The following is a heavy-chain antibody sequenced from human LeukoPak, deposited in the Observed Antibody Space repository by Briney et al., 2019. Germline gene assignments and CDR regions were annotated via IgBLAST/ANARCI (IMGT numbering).Heavy chain of an antibody. CDR3: AKGDFYGSGRDYYYYMDV. V-gene: IGHV3-23*01. Sequence: GGSLRLSCAASGFTFSSYAMSWVRQAPGKGLEWVSAISGSGGSTYYADSVKGRFTISRDNSKNTLYLQMNSLRAEDTAVYNCAKGDFYGSGRDYYYYMDVWGKGTTVTISS. J-gene: IGHJ6*03. D-gene: IGHD3-10*01. CDR2: ISGSGGST. CDR1: GFTFSSYA.